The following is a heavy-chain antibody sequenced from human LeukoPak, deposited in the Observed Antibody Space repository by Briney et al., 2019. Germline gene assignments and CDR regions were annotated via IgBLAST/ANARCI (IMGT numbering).Heavy chain of an antibody. D-gene: IGHD2-2*01. J-gene: IGHJ4*02. V-gene: IGHV3-33*01. CDR1: GFTFSSYG. CDR3: ARVPLYCSSTSCSDR. Sequence: HPGGSLRLSCAASGFTFSSYGMHWVRQAPGKGLEWVAVIWYDGSNKDYADSVKGRFTISRDNSKNTLYLQMNSLRAEDTAVYYCARVPLYCSSTSCSDRWGQGTLVTVSS. CDR2: IWYDGSNK.